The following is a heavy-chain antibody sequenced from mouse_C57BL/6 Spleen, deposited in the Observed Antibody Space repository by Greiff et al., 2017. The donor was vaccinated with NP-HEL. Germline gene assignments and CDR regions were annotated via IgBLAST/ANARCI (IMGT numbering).Heavy chain of an antibody. CDR3: ASGYYGSSGAY. CDR1: GYTFTGYW. Sequence: VQLQQSGAELMKPGASVKLSCKATGYTFTGYWIEWVKQRPGHGLEWIGEILPGSGSTNYNEKFKGKATFTADTSSNKAYMQLRSLTTEDSAIYDLASGYYGSSGAYWGHGTLVTVSA. V-gene: IGHV1-9*01. CDR2: ILPGSGST. J-gene: IGHJ3*01. D-gene: IGHD1-1*01.